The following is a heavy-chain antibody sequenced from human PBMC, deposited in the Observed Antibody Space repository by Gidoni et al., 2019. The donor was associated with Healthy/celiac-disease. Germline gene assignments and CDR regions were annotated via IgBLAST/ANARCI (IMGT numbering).Heavy chain of an antibody. CDR1: GDSVSSNSAA. D-gene: IGHD3-10*01. V-gene: IGHV6-1*01. J-gene: IGHJ4*02. Sequence: QVQLQQSGPGLVKPSQTLSLTCAISGDSVSSNSAAWNWIRQSPARGLEWLGRTYYRSKWYNDYAVSVKSRITINPDTSKNQFSLQLNSVTPEDTAVYYCARVLSGSPLHAGRGGYDYWGQGTLVTVSS. CDR2: TYYRSKWYN. CDR3: ARVLSGSPLHAGRGGYDY.